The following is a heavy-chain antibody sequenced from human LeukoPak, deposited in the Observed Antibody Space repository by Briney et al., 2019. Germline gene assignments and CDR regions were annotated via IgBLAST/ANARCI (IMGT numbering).Heavy chain of an antibody. Sequence: PGGSLRLSCAAPGFTFSSYSMNWVRQAPGKGLEWVSSISSSSSYIYYADSVKGRFTISRDNAKNSLYLQMNSLRAEDTAVYYCARSEERWLQPLDYWGQGTLVTVSS. V-gene: IGHV3-21*01. CDR1: GFTFSSYS. J-gene: IGHJ4*02. CDR3: ARSEERWLQPLDY. D-gene: IGHD5-24*01. CDR2: ISSSSSYI.